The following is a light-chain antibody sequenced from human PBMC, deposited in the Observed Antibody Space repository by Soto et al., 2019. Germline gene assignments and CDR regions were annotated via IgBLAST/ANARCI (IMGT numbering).Light chain of an antibody. CDR1: QSVGNN. CDR2: GSY. CDR3: QHYNYWPPKT. Sequence: EIVMTQSPATLSVSTGERTTLSCRASQSVGNNLAWYQQKPGQAPRLLIYGSYTRATGIPARFSGSGSGTDFTLTISSLQSEDFAVYYCQHYNYWPPKTFGQGTKVDIK. J-gene: IGKJ1*01. V-gene: IGKV3-15*01.